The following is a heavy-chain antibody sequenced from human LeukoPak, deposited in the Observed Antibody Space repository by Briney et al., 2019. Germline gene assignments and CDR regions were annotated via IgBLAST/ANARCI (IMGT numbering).Heavy chain of an antibody. Sequence: GGSLRLSCAASGFAFSGSAMHWVRQASGKGLEWVGRVRSKANNDATAYAASVKGRFTISRDDSKNTAYLQMNSLKTEDTAVYYCTRPLPDYYDSSGYPPRSAFDIWGQGTMGTVPS. D-gene: IGHD3-22*01. CDR1: GFAFSGSA. J-gene: IGHJ3*02. CDR3: TRPLPDYYDSSGYPPRSAFDI. V-gene: IGHV3-73*01. CDR2: VRSKANNDAT.